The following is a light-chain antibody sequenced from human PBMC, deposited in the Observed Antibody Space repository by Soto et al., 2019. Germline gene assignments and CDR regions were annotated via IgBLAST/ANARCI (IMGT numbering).Light chain of an antibody. CDR1: QSIMTW. V-gene: IGKV1-5*03. J-gene: IGKJ1*01. Sequence: DIQLTQSPSTLSASVGDRVTITCRASQSIMTWLAWYQQKPGKAPKLLIYKASDLDVGVPSRFSGSGSATEFTLTISSLQPDDVAPYYCQQYNAYSPWTFGQGTKVEIK. CDR2: KAS. CDR3: QQYNAYSPWT.